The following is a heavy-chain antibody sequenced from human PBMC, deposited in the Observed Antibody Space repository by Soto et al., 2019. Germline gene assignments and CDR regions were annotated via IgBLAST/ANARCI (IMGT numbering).Heavy chain of an antibody. CDR2: INPSGGST. D-gene: IGHD3-10*01. V-gene: IGHV1-46*03. Sequence: ASVKVSCKASGYTFTSYYMHWVRQAPGQGLEWMGIINPSGGSTSYAQKFQGRVTMTRDTSTSTVYMELSSLRSEDTAVYYCARDYGSGSYYLAYYYYGMDFWGQGTTVTVSS. CDR3: ARDYGSGSYYLAYYYYGMDF. CDR1: GYTFTSYY. J-gene: IGHJ6*02.